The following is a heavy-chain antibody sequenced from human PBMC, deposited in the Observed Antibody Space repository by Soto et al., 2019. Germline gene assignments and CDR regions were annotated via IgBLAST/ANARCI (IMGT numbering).Heavy chain of an antibody. V-gene: IGHV1-18*04. D-gene: IGHD6-13*01. J-gene: IGHJ5*02. CDR2: ISAYNGNT. CDR1: GYPFTSYG. Sequence: XSVKVYCKASGYPFTSYGIIWVRQAPGQGLEWMGWISAYNGNTNYAQKLQGRVTMTTDTSTSTAYMELRSLRSDDTAVYYCAREGLPGIAENWFDPCGQGTLVTVSS. CDR3: AREGLPGIAENWFDP.